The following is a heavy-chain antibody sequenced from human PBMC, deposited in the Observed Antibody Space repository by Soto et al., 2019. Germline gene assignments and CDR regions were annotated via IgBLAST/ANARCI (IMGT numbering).Heavy chain of an antibody. CDR1: GGSFSGYY. Sequence: QVQLQQWGAGLLKPSETLSLTCAVYGGSFSGYYWSWIRQPPGKGLEWIGEINHSGSTNYNPSLKSRVTISVDTSKNQFSLKLSSVTAADTAVYYCATLGYCSGGSCYRLGMGLDWGQGILVTVSS. CDR2: INHSGST. J-gene: IGHJ4*02. CDR3: ATLGYCSGGSCYRLGMGLD. V-gene: IGHV4-34*01. D-gene: IGHD2-15*01.